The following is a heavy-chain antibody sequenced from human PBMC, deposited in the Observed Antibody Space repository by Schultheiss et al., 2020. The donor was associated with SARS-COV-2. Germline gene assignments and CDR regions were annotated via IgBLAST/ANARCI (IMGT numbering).Heavy chain of an antibody. V-gene: IGHV5-51*01. J-gene: IGHJ6*02. CDR1: GYSFTSYW. CDR3: ARQAIGSSSSGGGYYYYGMDV. Sequence: GESLKISCKGSGYSFTSYWIGWVRQMPVKGLEWMGIIYPGDSDTRYSPSFQGQVTISADKSISTAYLQWSSLKASDTAMYYCARQAIGSSSSGGGYYYYGMDVWGQGTTVTVSS. D-gene: IGHD6-6*01. CDR2: IYPGDSDT.